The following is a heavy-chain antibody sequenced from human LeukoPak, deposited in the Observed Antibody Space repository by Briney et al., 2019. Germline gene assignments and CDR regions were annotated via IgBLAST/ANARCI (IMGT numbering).Heavy chain of an antibody. D-gene: IGHD3-22*01. CDR3: AKNLYDSSGYYYGY. V-gene: IGHV3-23*01. CDR2: ISGSGGST. CDR1: GFTFSSYA. J-gene: IGHJ4*02. Sequence: GGSLRLSCAASGFTFSSYAMSWVRQAPGKGLEWVSAISGSGGSTYYADSVKGRFTISRDNSKNTLYLQMNSLRAEDTAVYYCAKNLYDSSGYYYGYWGQGTLVTVSS.